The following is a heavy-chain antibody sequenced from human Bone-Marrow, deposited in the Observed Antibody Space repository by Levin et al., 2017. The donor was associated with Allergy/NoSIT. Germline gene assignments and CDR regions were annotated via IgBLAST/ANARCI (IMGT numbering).Heavy chain of an antibody. V-gene: IGHV3-64D*06. CDR1: GFTFSSYP. CDR2: ISSNGGST. J-gene: IGHJ2*01. D-gene: IGHD6-13*01. CDR3: VKSAARLVAALTATGIVDL. Sequence: AGGSLRLSCSASGFTFSSYPMRWVRQAPGKGLQYVSAISSNGGSTYYADSVNDRFTISRDNFKNTLYLQMSSLRAEDSGVYYCVKSAARLVAALTATGIVDLWGRGTLVTVTS.